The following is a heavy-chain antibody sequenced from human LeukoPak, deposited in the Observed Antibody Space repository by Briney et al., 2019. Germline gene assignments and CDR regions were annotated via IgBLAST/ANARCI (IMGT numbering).Heavy chain of an antibody. V-gene: IGHV4-30-4*08. CDR1: GGSFSGYY. D-gene: IGHD3-10*01. J-gene: IGHJ4*02. CDR2: IYYSGST. Sequence: SETLSLTCAVYGGSFSGYYWSWIRQPPGKGLEWIGYIYYSGSTYYNPSLKSRVTISVDTSKNQFSLKLSSVTAADTAVYYCARAYSPYGGGTFDYWGQGTLVTVSS. CDR3: ARAYSPYGGGTFDY.